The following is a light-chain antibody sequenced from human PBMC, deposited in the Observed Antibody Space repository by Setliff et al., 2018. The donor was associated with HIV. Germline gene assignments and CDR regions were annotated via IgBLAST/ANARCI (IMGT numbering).Light chain of an antibody. CDR3: SSHAITNTLP. CDR2: EVR. J-gene: IGLJ1*01. V-gene: IGLV2-14*01. CDR1: SSDVGGYSY. Sequence: QSALTQPASVSGSPGQSITISCTGTSSDVGGYSYVSWYQQHPGKAPKLIIYEVRNRPSGVSNCFSGSKSGNTASLTISGLQAEDEADYYCSSHAITNTLPFGTGTKVTVL.